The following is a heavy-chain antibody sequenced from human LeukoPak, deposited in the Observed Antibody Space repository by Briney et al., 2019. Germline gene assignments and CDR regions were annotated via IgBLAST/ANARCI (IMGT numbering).Heavy chain of an antibody. CDR3: ARQDGYSYGYVSLDYFDY. D-gene: IGHD5-18*01. CDR1: GFTFSTYS. J-gene: IGHJ4*02. Sequence: PGGSLRLSCAASGFTFSTYSMNWVRQAPGKGLEWVGRIKSKTDGGTTDYAAPVKGRFTISRDDSKNTLYLQMNSLKTEDTAVYYCARQDGYSYGYVSLDYFDYWGQGTLVTVSS. V-gene: IGHV3-15*01. CDR2: IKSKTDGGTT.